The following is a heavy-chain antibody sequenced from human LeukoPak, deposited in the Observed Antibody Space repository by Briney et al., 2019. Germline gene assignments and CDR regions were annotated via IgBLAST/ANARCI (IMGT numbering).Heavy chain of an antibody. J-gene: IGHJ4*02. CDR3: ARDYGDPARFLDY. V-gene: IGHV3-21*01. D-gene: IGHD4-17*01. CDR1: GFTFSSYT. Sequence: PWGSLRLSCAASGFTFSSYTMNWVRQSPGKGLDWVSSISSSSSYIYYADSVKGRFTISRDNAKNSLYLQLNSLRAEDTAVYYCARDYGDPARFLDYWGQGTLVTVSS. CDR2: ISSSSSYI.